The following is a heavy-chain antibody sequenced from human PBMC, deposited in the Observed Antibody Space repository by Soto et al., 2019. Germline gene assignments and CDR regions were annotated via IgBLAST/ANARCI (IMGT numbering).Heavy chain of an antibody. Sequence: SETLSLTCTVSGGSISSYYWSWIRQPPGKGLEWIGYIYYSGSTNYNPSLKSRVTISVDTSKNQFSLKLSSVTAAVTAVYCCARRYGASFDYWGQGTLVTVSS. CDR1: GGSISSYY. CDR3: ARRYGASFDY. V-gene: IGHV4-59*01. CDR2: IYYSGST. J-gene: IGHJ4*02. D-gene: IGHD4-17*01.